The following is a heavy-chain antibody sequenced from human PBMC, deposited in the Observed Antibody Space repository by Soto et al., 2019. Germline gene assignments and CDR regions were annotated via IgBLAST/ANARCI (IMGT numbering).Heavy chain of an antibody. CDR3: TTLFRQLGIDAFDI. CDR2: IKSKTDGGTT. D-gene: IGHD7-27*01. Sequence: GGSLRLSCAASGFTFSNAWMSWVRQAPGKGLEWVGRIKSKTDGGTTDYAVPVKGRFTISRDDSKNTLYLQMNSLKTEDTAVYYCTTLFRQLGIDAFDIWGQGTMVTVSS. CDR1: GFTFSNAW. J-gene: IGHJ3*02. V-gene: IGHV3-15*01.